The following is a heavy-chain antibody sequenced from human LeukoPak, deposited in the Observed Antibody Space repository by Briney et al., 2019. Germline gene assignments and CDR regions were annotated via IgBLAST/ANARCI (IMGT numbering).Heavy chain of an antibody. CDR2: ISSSGSTI. Sequence: GGSLRLSCAASGFTFSDYYMTWIRQAPGKGLEWVSYISSSGSTIYYADSVKGRFTISRDNAKNSLYLQMNSLRAEDTAVYYCASPSRGYRVYDSSFDYWGQGTLVTVSS. V-gene: IGHV3-11*01. D-gene: IGHD5/OR15-5a*01. J-gene: IGHJ4*02. CDR3: ASPSRGYRVYDSSFDY. CDR1: GFTFSDYY.